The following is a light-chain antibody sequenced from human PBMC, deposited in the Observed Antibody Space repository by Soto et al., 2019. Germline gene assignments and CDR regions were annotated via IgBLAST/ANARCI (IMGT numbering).Light chain of an antibody. Sequence: DIQMTQSPSTLSASVGDRVTITCRASQSISSWLAWYQQKPGKATKLLIYDASSLESGVPSRFIGSGSGTEFTLTISSLQPDDFATYYCQQYNSYSPWTFGQGTKVEIK. CDR2: DAS. J-gene: IGKJ1*01. V-gene: IGKV1-5*01. CDR1: QSISSW. CDR3: QQYNSYSPWT.